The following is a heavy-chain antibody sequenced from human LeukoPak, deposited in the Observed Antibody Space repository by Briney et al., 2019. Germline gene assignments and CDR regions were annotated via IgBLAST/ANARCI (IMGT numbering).Heavy chain of an antibody. CDR1: GGTFSSYA. CDR2: IIPIFGTA. CDR3: ARGYCSSTSCDEFDY. V-gene: IGHV1-69*13. Sequence: ASVKVSCKASGGTFSSYAISWVRQAPGQGLEWMGGIIPIFGTANYAQKLQGRVTITAAESTSTAYMELSSLRSEDTAVYYCARGYCSSTSCDEFDYWGQGTLVTVSS. D-gene: IGHD2-2*01. J-gene: IGHJ4*02.